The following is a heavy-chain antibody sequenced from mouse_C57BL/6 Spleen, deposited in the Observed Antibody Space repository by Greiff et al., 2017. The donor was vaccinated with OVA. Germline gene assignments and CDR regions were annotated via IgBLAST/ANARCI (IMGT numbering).Heavy chain of an antibody. CDR3: ARLSNYDYAMDY. CDR2: ISNGGGST. J-gene: IGHJ4*01. Sequence: EVKLVESGGGLVQPGGSLKLSCAASGFTFSDYYMYWVRQTPEKRLEWVAYISNGGGSTYYPDTVKGRFTISRDNAKNTLYLQMSRLKSEDTAMYYCARLSNYDYAMDYWGQGTSVTVSS. V-gene: IGHV5-12*01. CDR1: GFTFSDYY. D-gene: IGHD2-1*01.